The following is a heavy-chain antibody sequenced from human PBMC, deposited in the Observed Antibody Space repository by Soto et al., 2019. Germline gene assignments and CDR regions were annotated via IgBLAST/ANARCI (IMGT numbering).Heavy chain of an antibody. Sequence: QVQLVESGGGVVQPGRSLRLSCAASGFTFSSYAMHWVRQAPGKGLEGVAVISYDGSNKDYADSVKGRFTISRDNSKNTLYLQMNSLRTEDTAVYYCARPLWRDDYNWGYFDLWGRGTLVTVSS. V-gene: IGHV3-30-3*01. CDR3: ARPLWRDDYNWGYFDL. J-gene: IGHJ2*01. D-gene: IGHD4-4*01. CDR2: ISYDGSNK. CDR1: GFTFSSYA.